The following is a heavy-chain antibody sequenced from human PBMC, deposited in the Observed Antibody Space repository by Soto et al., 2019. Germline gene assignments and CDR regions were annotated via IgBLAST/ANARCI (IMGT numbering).Heavy chain of an antibody. Sequence: QITLKESGPTMVKPTQTLTLTCTFSGFSLSTTGVGVGWIRQPPGKALEWLALIYWDDDNLYNPSLKSRLTITKNSPKNQVVLNMTNMVPIDTATYYCAHATPVTTGGAYWCQETLVTVSS. CDR2: IYWDDDN. D-gene: IGHD4-17*01. CDR1: GFSLSTTGVG. J-gene: IGHJ4*02. V-gene: IGHV2-5*02. CDR3: AHATPVTTGGAY.